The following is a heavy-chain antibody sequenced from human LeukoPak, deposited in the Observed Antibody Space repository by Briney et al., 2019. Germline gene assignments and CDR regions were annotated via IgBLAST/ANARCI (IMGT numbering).Heavy chain of an antibody. J-gene: IGHJ6*03. D-gene: IGHD2-15*01. CDR2: IYTSGST. V-gene: IGHV4-4*07. CDR3: ARGRYCSGGSCYSRIGYYYYYMDV. CDR1: GGSISSYY. Sequence: SETLSLTCTVPGGSISSYYWSWIRQPAGKGLEWIGRIYTSGSTNYNPSLKSRVTMSVDTSKNQFSLKLSPVTAADTAVYYCARGRYCSGGSCYSRIGYYYYYMDVWGKGTTVTVSS.